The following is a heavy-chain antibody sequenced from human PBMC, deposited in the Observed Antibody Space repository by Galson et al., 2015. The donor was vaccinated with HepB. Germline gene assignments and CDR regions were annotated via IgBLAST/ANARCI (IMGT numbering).Heavy chain of an antibody. CDR1: GFTFSNYW. CDR2: INTDGSIT. J-gene: IGHJ4*02. CDR3: AKMFPAGGTVY. V-gene: IGHV3-74*01. D-gene: IGHD1-26*01. Sequence: SLRLSCAASGFTFSNYWMYWVRQAPGKGLVWVSDINTDGSITRYADSVKGRFSISRDNVKNTVYLEMNSLRGDDTALYYCAKMFPAGGTVYWGQGILVTVSS.